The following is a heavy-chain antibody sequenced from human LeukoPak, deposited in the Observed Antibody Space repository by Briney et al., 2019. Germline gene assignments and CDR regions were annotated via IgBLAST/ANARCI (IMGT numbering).Heavy chain of an antibody. Sequence: PGASLRLSCAASGFTFSSYAMSWVRQAPGKGLEWVANIKQDGSEKYYVDSVKGRFTISRDNAKNSLYLQMNSLRAEDTAVYYCARDQLELGFDPWGQGTLVTVSS. CDR3: ARDQLELGFDP. J-gene: IGHJ5*02. CDR1: GFTFSSYA. V-gene: IGHV3-7*01. D-gene: IGHD1-1*01. CDR2: IKQDGSEK.